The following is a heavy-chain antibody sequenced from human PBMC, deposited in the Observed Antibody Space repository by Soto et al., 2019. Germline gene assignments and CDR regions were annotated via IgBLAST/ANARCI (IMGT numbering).Heavy chain of an antibody. CDR1: GGTFRSYA. Sequence: SVKVSFKAWGGTFRSYAISWGRQAPGQGLEWMGGIIPIFGTANYAQKFQGRVTITADKSTSTAYMELSSLRSEDTAVYYCARDRIVVVPAAKYNWFDPWGQGTLVTVYS. CDR3: ARDRIVVVPAAKYNWFDP. J-gene: IGHJ5*02. V-gene: IGHV1-69*06. CDR2: IIPIFGTA. D-gene: IGHD2-2*01.